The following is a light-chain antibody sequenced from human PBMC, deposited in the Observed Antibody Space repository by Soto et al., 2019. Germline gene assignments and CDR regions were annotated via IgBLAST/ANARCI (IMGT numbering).Light chain of an antibody. CDR3: STFTASTTQV. V-gene: IGLV2-14*03. Sequence: QSALTQPDSVSGSPGQSITISCTGTSSDVGRYNYVSWYQQHPGKSTKLMLYDVNTRPSGVPNRFSGSKSGNTASLTISGLQADDEADYYFSTFTASTTQVFGPGTKLTVL. CDR2: DVN. J-gene: IGLJ1*01. CDR1: SSDVGRYNY.